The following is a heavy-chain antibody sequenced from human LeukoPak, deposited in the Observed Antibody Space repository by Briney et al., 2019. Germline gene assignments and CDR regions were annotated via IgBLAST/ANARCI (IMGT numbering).Heavy chain of an antibody. Sequence: SETLSLTCTVSGGSISSSSYYWGWIRQPPGKGLEWIGSIYYSGSTYYNPSLKSRVTISVDTSKNQFSLKLSSVTAADTAVYYCATHLQYLEDTHDYWGQGTLVTVSS. D-gene: IGHD2-2*02. J-gene: IGHJ4*02. CDR3: ATHLQYLEDTHDY. CDR1: GGSISSSSYY. CDR2: IYYSGST. V-gene: IGHV4-39*07.